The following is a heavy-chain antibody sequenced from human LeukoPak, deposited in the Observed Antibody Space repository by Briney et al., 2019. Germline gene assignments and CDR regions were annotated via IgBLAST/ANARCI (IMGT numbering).Heavy chain of an antibody. J-gene: IGHJ4*02. D-gene: IGHD7-27*01. CDR1: GYTFTSYD. V-gene: IGHV1-8*01. CDR3: ARGPPKWGFDY. CDR2: MNPNSGNT. Sequence: GASVKVSCKASGYTFTSYDINWVRQATGQGLEWMGWMNPNSGNTGYAQKFQDRVTMTRDTSISTAYMELSSLRSEDTAVYYCARGPPKWGFDYWGQGTLVIVSS.